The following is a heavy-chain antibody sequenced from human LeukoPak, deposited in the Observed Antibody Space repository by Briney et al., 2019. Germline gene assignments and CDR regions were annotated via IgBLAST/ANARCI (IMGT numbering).Heavy chain of an antibody. Sequence: SETLSLTCTVSGGSVRSGGFFWSWIRQPPGKGLEWIGYIYYSGSTNYNPSLKSRVTISVDTSKNQFSLKLSSVTAADTAVYYCARDRITGTTDNWFDPWGQGTLVTVSS. D-gene: IGHD1-14*01. V-gene: IGHV4-61*08. CDR1: GGSVRSGGFF. CDR2: IYYSGST. CDR3: ARDRITGTTDNWFDP. J-gene: IGHJ5*02.